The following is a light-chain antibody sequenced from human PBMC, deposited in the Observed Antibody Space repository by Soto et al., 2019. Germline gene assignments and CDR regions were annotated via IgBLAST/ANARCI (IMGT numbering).Light chain of an antibody. V-gene: IGLV1-36*01. CDR1: SSNIGNNA. Sequence: QSVLTQPPSASGTPGQRVTISCSGSSSNIGNNAVNWYQQLPGKAPKLLMFYDNLLPSGVSDRFSGSKSGTSASLAISGLQSEDEADYYCAAWDDSLNGYVFGTGTKV. CDR2: YDN. J-gene: IGLJ1*01. CDR3: AAWDDSLNGYV.